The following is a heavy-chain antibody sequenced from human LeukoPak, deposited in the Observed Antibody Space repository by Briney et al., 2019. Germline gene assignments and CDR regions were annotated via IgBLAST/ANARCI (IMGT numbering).Heavy chain of an antibody. J-gene: IGHJ4*02. Sequence: SETLSLTCSVFRVSIRSYYWSWIRQSPGKGLEWIGYIHASGNTNLNPSLKSRFTISVDTSKNQFSLKVRSVTAADTAVYYCATYSGNDYTVFDYRGQGTLVTVSS. CDR2: IHASGNT. CDR1: RVSIRSYY. CDR3: ATYSGNDYTVFDY. D-gene: IGHD5-12*01. V-gene: IGHV4-59*03.